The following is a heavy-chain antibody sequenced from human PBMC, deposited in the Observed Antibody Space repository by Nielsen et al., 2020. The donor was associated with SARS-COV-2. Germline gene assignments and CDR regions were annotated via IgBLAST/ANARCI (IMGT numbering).Heavy chain of an antibody. CDR3: ASGGDSSGWYPHWYFDL. CDR2: MNPNSGDT. V-gene: IGHV1-8*01. D-gene: IGHD6-19*01. J-gene: IGHJ2*01. Sequence: ASVKVSCKASGYTFTSYDINWVRQATGQGLEWMGWMNPNSGDTGYARKFEGTVSMTRNTSISTAYMELSRLRSDDTAVYYCASGGDSSGWYPHWYFDLWGRGTLVTVSS. CDR1: GYTFTSYD.